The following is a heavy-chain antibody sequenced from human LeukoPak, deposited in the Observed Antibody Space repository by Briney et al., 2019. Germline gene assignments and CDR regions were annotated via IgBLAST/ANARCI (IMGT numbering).Heavy chain of an antibody. CDR3: ALRVTTALNAFDI. V-gene: IGHV3-23*01. CDR2: ISDSGSTT. J-gene: IGHJ3*02. Sequence: GGSLRLSCAASGFTFSYYAITWVRQAPGKGLEWVSGISDSGSTTSYADSVEGRFTISRDNSNNTLFLQMHNLRAEDTAMYYCALRVTTALNAFDIWGQGTMVTVS. CDR1: GFTFSYYA. D-gene: IGHD1/OR15-1a*01.